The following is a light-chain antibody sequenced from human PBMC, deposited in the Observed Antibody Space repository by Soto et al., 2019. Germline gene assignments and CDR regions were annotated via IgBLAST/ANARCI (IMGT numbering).Light chain of an antibody. V-gene: IGKV3-11*01. CDR2: DAS. CDR3: QQYGSSPQT. CDR1: QSVSSY. Sequence: EIVLTQSPATLSLSRGERATLSCRASQSVSSYLAWYQQKPGQAPRLLIYDASNRGTGIPARFSGSGSGTDFTLTISSLEPEDFAVYYCQQYGSSPQTFGQGPNVEI. J-gene: IGKJ1*01.